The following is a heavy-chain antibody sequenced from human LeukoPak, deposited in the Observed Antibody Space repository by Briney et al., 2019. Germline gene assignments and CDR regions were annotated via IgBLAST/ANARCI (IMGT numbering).Heavy chain of an antibody. Sequence: PGGSLRLSCAASGFTFSSYDMHWVRQAPGKGLEWVAVISYDGSNKFYADSVKGRFTISRDNFKNTLYLQMNSLRAEDTAVYYCAKEETGTTIGAFDIWGQGTMVTVSS. CDR1: GFTFSSYD. V-gene: IGHV3-30*18. CDR2: ISYDGSNK. D-gene: IGHD1-1*01. CDR3: AKEETGTTIGAFDI. J-gene: IGHJ3*02.